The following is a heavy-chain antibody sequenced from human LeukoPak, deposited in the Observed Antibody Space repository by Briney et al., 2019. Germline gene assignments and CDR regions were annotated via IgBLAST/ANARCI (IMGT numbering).Heavy chain of an antibody. D-gene: IGHD3-22*01. CDR2: IYPGDSDT. CDR1: GYSFTSYW. Sequence: GESLKISCKGSGYSFTSYWIGWVRQMPGKGLEWMGIIYPGDSDTRYSPSFQGQVTISADKSISTAYLQWSSLKASDAAMYYCARLGIYYYDSSGYYYFDYWGQGTLVTVSS. J-gene: IGHJ4*02. CDR3: ARLGIYYYDSSGYYYFDY. V-gene: IGHV5-51*01.